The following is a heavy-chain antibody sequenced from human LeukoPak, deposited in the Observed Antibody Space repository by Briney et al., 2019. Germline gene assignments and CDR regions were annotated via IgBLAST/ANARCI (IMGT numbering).Heavy chain of an antibody. CDR2: IYHSGST. Sequence: SETLSLTCAVSGGSISSSNWWSWVRQPPGKGLEWIGEIYHSGSTNYNPSLKSRVTISVDKSKNQFSLKLSSVTAADTAEYYCARVRSGYLPEFDYWGQGTLVTVSS. D-gene: IGHD3-22*01. CDR1: GGSISSSNW. CDR3: ARVRSGYLPEFDY. V-gene: IGHV4-4*02. J-gene: IGHJ4*02.